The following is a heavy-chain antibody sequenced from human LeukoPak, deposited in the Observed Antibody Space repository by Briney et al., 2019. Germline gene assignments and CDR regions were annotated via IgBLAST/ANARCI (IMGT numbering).Heavy chain of an antibody. J-gene: IGHJ4*02. CDR2: INAGNGDT. V-gene: IGHV1-3*01. D-gene: IGHD3-10*01. Sequence: GALVKVSCKASGYTFTTYSIHWVRQAPGQRLEWMGWINAGNGDTKYSQKFQGRVTITRDTSANTAYMELSSLTSEDTAVYYCAGDRGNFEDYWGQGTLVTVSS. CDR3: AGDRGNFEDY. CDR1: GYTFTTYS.